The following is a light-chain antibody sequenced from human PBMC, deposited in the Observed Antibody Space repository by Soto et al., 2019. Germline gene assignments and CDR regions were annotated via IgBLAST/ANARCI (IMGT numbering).Light chain of an antibody. CDR1: QSIDSY. CDR2: TAS. Sequence: DIQMTQSPSSLSASVGDRVTISCRASQSIDSYLNWYQQKPGKAPNLLIYTASSLQSGVPSRFSGSGSGTDFTLTISSLQPEDFATYYCQQSYSVPITFGQGTRLEIK. J-gene: IGKJ5*01. CDR3: QQSYSVPIT. V-gene: IGKV1-39*01.